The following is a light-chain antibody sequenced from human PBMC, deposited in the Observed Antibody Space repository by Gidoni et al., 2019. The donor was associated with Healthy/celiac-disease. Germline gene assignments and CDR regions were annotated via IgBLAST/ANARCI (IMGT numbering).Light chain of an antibody. Sequence: DIVMTQSPLSLPVTPGEPASISCRSSQSLLHSNGYNYLDWYLQKPGQSPQLLIYLGSNRASGVPDRFSGSGSGTDFTLKISRVEAEDVGVYYCMQALQTPYTFAQGTKLAIK. J-gene: IGKJ2*01. CDR2: LGS. CDR1: QSLLHSNGYNY. V-gene: IGKV2-28*01. CDR3: MQALQTPYT.